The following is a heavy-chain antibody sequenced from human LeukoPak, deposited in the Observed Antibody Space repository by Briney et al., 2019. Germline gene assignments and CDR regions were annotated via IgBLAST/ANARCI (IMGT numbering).Heavy chain of an antibody. V-gene: IGHV3-53*04. Sequence: PGGSLRLSCAASGFTVSSNYMSWVRQAPGKGLEWVSVIYSGGSTYYADSVKGRFTISRHNSKNTLYLQMNSLRAEDTAVYYCASSKYYYDSSGYPELKPYYYYGMDVWGQGTTVTVSS. J-gene: IGHJ6*02. CDR2: IYSGGST. CDR3: ASSKYYYDSSGYPELKPYYYYGMDV. CDR1: GFTVSSNY. D-gene: IGHD3-22*01.